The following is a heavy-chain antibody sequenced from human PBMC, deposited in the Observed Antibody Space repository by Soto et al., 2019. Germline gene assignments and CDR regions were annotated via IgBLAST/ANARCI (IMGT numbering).Heavy chain of an antibody. V-gene: IGHV4-30-4*01. Sequence: SETLSLTCTVSGSSISDEYHWTWIRQSPAKGLEWIGYISYTGTTNYNPSLKSRVTISGDTSKNQFSLRMASVTAADTAVYYCARQPTVTTTRRFFDSWGQGSLVTVSS. CDR1: GSSISDEYH. CDR2: ISYTGTT. D-gene: IGHD4-17*01. CDR3: ARQPTVTTTRRFFDS. J-gene: IGHJ4*02.